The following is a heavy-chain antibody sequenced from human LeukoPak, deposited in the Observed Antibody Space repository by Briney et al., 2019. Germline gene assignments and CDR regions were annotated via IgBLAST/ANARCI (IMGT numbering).Heavy chain of an antibody. CDR2: ISGSGGST. Sequence: PGGSLRLSCAASGFTFSSYAMSWVRQAPGKGLEWVSAISGSGGSTYYADPVKGRFTISRDNSKNTLYLQMYSLRAEDTAVYYCASDNYGDYYFDYWGQGTLVTVSS. J-gene: IGHJ4*02. V-gene: IGHV3-23*01. CDR1: GFTFSSYA. D-gene: IGHD4-17*01. CDR3: ASDNYGDYYFDY.